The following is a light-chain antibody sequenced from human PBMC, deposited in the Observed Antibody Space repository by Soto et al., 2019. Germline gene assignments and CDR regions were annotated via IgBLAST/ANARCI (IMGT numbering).Light chain of an antibody. CDR2: DIT. J-gene: IGLJ1*01. Sequence: QSALTQPASVSGSPGQSITISCTGNSSDVGAYIYVSWYQQHPGKAPKLMIYDITNRPSGVSNRFSGSKSGNTASLTISGLQAEDEADYYCVSFTTISSYVFGTGTKVTVL. CDR3: VSFTTISSYV. CDR1: SSDVGAYIY. V-gene: IGLV2-14*01.